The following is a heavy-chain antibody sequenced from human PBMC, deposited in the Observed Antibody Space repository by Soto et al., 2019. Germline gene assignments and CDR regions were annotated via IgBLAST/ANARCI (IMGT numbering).Heavy chain of an antibody. D-gene: IGHD3-9*01. V-gene: IGHV3-15*07. CDR1: GFTFSNAW. CDR2: IKSKTDGGTT. CDR3: TTGFFLRYFDWHYYYYGMDV. J-gene: IGHJ6*02. Sequence: GGSLRLSCAASGFTFSNAWMNWVRQAPGKGLEWVGRIKSKTDGGTTDYAAPVKGRFTISRDDSKNTLYLQMNSLKTEDTAVYYCTTGFFLRYFDWHYYYYGMDVWGQGTTVTVSS.